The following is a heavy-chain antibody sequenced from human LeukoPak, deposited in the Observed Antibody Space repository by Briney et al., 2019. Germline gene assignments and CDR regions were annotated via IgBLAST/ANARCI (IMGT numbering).Heavy chain of an antibody. Sequence: PSETLSLTCTVSGGSISSYYWSWIRQPPGKGLEWIGYIYYSGSTNYNPSLKSRVTISVGTSKNQFSLKLSSVTAADTAVYYCARDVSDCSGGSCYSYFDYWGQGTLVTVSS. D-gene: IGHD2-15*01. J-gene: IGHJ4*02. CDR3: ARDVSDCSGGSCYSYFDY. V-gene: IGHV4-59*01. CDR2: IYYSGST. CDR1: GGSISSYY.